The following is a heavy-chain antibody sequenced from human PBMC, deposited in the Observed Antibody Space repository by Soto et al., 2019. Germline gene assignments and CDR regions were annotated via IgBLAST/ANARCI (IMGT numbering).Heavy chain of an antibody. CDR1: GGTFSSYA. J-gene: IGHJ5*02. V-gene: IGHV1-69*13. D-gene: IGHD2-2*01. CDR2: IIPIFGTA. CDR3: ARRWEDYCSSTSCYPGWFDP. Sequence: SVKVSCKGSGGTFSSYAISWVRQSPVQVLELMGGIIPIFGTANYAQKFQGRVTITADESTSTAYMELSSPRSEDTAVYYCARRWEDYCSSTSCYPGWFDPWGQGNLVTGSS.